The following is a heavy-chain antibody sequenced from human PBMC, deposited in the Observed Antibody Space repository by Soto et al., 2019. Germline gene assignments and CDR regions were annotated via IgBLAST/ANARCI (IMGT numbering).Heavy chain of an antibody. J-gene: IGHJ4*02. D-gene: IGHD3-10*01. CDR1: GFPFSIYS. V-gene: IGHV3-48*02. CDR3: ARSGEGHFDY. Sequence: EVQLVESGGGLVQPGGSLRLTCVASGFPFSIYSMNWVRQAPGKGLEWSSYITSDTNTIKYADSVKGRFTISRDNGKNLVYLQMNSLRDEGTAVYFCARSGEGHFDYWGQGTVVTVSS. CDR2: ITSDTNTI.